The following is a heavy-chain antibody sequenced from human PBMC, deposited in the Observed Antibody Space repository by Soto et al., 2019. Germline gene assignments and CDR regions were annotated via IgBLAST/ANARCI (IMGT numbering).Heavy chain of an antibody. D-gene: IGHD3-10*01. CDR3: ARHGFGRLHGLVDV. J-gene: IGHJ6*02. Sequence: QVQLQESGPGLVKPSETLSLTCTVSGGSITNYYCSWFRQPPGKGLEWIGYIQYNGYSAYNLSLKRRVTMSMDTSKTQFSLMLESVTATDTAVDYCARHGFGRLHGLVDVWGQGTTVIVSS. CDR2: IQYNGYS. CDR1: GGSITNYY. V-gene: IGHV4-59*08.